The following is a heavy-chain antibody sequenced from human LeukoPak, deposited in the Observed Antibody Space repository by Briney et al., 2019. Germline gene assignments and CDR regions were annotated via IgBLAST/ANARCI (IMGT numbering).Heavy chain of an antibody. V-gene: IGHV1-24*01. Sequence: ASVKVSCKVSGYTLTELSMHWVRQAPGKGLEWMGGFDPEDGETIYAQKFQGRVTMTEDTSTDTAYMELRSLRSDDTAVYYCARDREAIAVAAREFDPWGQGTLVTVSS. CDR2: FDPEDGET. J-gene: IGHJ5*02. D-gene: IGHD6-19*01. CDR3: ARDREAIAVAAREFDP. CDR1: GYTLTELS.